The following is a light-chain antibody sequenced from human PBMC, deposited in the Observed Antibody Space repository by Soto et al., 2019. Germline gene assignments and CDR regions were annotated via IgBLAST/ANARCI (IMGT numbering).Light chain of an antibody. Sequence: DIVMTQSPASLAVSLGERATINCKSSQSILHSSNNKDFLAWYQQRPGQPPKLLIYWASTRESGVPDRFSGSGSGTEFTLTVSSLQAEDVAVYYCQQSYSTPLTFGRGTKVEL. J-gene: IGKJ4*01. CDR2: WAS. CDR3: QQSYSTPLT. V-gene: IGKV4-1*01. CDR1: QSILHSSNNKDF.